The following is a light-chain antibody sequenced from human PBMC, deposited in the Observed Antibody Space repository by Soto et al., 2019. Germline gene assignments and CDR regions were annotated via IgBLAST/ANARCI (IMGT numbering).Light chain of an antibody. Sequence: EIVLTQSPATLSLSPGERATLSCRASQSVSAYLAWYQQKPGQAPRLLIYGASHRATGIPARFSGSESGTEFTLTISSLEPEDFAVYYCQQRSNWPPNTFGQGTRLEIK. CDR1: QSVSAY. J-gene: IGKJ2*01. CDR3: QQRSNWPPNT. V-gene: IGKV3-11*01. CDR2: GAS.